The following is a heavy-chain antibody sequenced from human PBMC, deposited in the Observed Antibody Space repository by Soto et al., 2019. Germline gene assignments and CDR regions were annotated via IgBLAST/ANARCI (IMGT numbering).Heavy chain of an antibody. CDR2: SYYRGRT. J-gene: IGHJ6*02. Sequence: QVPLPESGPGLVKPSQTLSLPCTVSGASISSGGYYWSWIRNHPGKGLEWIGYSYYRGRTYYNLALKSRVTISGDTSKNPFSLKLSSVTAADTAVYYCAASCVGCGGFNYYGMDVWGQGTTVTVSS. CDR1: GASISSGGYY. CDR3: AASCVGCGGFNYYGMDV. D-gene: IGHD2-21*01. V-gene: IGHV4-31*03.